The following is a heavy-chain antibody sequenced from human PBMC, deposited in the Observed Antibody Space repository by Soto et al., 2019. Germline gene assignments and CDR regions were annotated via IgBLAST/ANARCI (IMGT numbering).Heavy chain of an antibody. CDR2: IYYSGST. D-gene: IGHD3-10*01. CDR3: ARLTREYKRGSGSRPNWFDP. V-gene: IGHV4-39*01. CDR1: GVSISSSSYY. J-gene: IGHJ5*02. Sequence: SETLSLTCTVSGVSISSSSYYWVWIRQPPGKGLEWIGSIYYSGSTYYNPSLKSRVTISVDTSKNQFSLKLSSVTAADTAVYYCARLTREYKRGSGSRPNWFDPWGQGTLVTVSS.